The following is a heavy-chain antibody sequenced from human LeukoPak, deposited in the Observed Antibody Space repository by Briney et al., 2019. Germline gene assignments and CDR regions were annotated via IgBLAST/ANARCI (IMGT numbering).Heavy chain of an antibody. V-gene: IGHV3-7*01. Sequence: GGSLRLSCAASGFAFSTYWMSWVRQAPGKGLEWVANIKKDGSEIYYVDSVKGRFTITRDNSQNTLFLQMNSLRLEDTAVYYCAKDRGRVYYGSGSSFYYYYGMDVWGQGTTVTVSS. CDR1: GFAFSTYW. CDR3: AKDRGRVYYGSGSSFYYYYGMDV. D-gene: IGHD3-10*01. J-gene: IGHJ6*02. CDR2: IKKDGSEI.